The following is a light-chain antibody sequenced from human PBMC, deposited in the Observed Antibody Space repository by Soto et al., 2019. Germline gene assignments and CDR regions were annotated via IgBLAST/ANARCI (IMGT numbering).Light chain of an antibody. Sequence: QSALTQPPSASGSPGQSVTISCTGTSSDVGGYDFVSWYQQHPGKAPKLMIYEVSKWPSGVPDRFSGSKSGNTASLTVSGLQAEDEAEYYCSSYAGSNIWVFGGGTKLTVL. CDR1: SSDVGGYDF. CDR2: EVS. J-gene: IGLJ3*02. CDR3: SSYAGSNIWV. V-gene: IGLV2-8*01.